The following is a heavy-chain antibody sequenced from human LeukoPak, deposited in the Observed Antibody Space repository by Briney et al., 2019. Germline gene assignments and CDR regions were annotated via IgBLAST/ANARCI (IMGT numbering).Heavy chain of an antibody. D-gene: IGHD3-22*01. CDR1: VYTFTSYG. V-gene: IGHV1-18*01. CDR2: ISAYNGNT. Sequence: AGEKVSRKASVYTFTSYGISGVRQAPGQGLEGMGWISAYNGNTNYAQKLQGRVTMTTDTSTSTAYMELRSLRSDDTAVYYCARDLYDSSGPGDAFDIWGQGTMVTVSS. CDR3: ARDLYDSSGPGDAFDI. J-gene: IGHJ3*02.